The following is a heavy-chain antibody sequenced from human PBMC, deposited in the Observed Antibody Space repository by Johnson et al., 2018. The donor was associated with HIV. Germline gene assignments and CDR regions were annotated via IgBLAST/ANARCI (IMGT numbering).Heavy chain of an antibody. V-gene: IGHV3-66*02. CDR1: GFSVSNTY. Sequence: VQLVESGGGLVEPGGSLRLSCGASGFSVSNTYMNWVRQAPGKGLEWVSVIYSGGSTYFTDSVRGRFTISRDNSRNTLFLQMNSLRAEDTGVYYGVRRFYDSSAFDIWGQGTLVTVSS. CDR2: IYSGGST. J-gene: IGHJ3*02. D-gene: IGHD3-22*01. CDR3: VRRFYDSSAFDI.